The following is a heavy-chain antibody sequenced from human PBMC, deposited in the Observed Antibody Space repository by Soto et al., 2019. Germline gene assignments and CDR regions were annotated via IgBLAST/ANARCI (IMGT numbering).Heavy chain of an antibody. J-gene: IGHJ4*02. CDR3: AREMATSNFDY. CDR2: IYYSGST. Sequence: PSETLSLTCTVSGGSISSYYWSWIRQPPGKGLEWIGYIYYSGSTNYNPSLKSRVTISVDTSKNQFSLKLSSVTAADTAVYHCAREMATSNFDYWGQGTLVTVSS. V-gene: IGHV4-59*01. D-gene: IGHD5-12*01. CDR1: GGSISSYY.